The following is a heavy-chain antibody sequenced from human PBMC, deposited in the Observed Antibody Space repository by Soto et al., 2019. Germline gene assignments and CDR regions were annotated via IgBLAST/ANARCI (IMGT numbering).Heavy chain of an antibody. V-gene: IGHV1-3*01. D-gene: IGHD6-25*01. Sequence: ASVKVYCKASGYTFTTYAIHWVLQAPGQGLEWMGWINAGNGNTEFSERFRGRVTITRDTSASTAHMELTGLTSEDTAVYDGARRRKPDRRPDPSGPTPRLTVPS. CDR3: ARRRKPDRRPDP. J-gene: IGHJ5*02. CDR2: INAGNGNT. CDR1: GYTFTTYA.